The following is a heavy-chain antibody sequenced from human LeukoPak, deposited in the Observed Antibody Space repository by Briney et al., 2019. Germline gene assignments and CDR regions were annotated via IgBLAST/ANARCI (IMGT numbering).Heavy chain of an antibody. D-gene: IGHD2-21*01. CDR3: AKGLRPYFTSDAFDI. J-gene: IGHJ3*02. CDR1: KFNFSMNS. CDR2: ISGRGGNT. Sequence: PGGSLRLSCSASKFNFSMNSMSWVRQSPGKGLEWVSAISGRGGNTYYVDSVKGRFTISRDNSKSTLFFQLDNVRAEDTAFYHCAKGLRPYFTSDAFDIWGRGTLVTVNS. V-gene: IGHV3-23*01.